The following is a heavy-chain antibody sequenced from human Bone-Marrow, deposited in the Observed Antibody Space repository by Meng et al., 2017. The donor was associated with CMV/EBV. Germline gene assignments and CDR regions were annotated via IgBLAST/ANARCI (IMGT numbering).Heavy chain of an antibody. CDR3: ARDYGIY. J-gene: IGHJ4*02. CDR1: GGSISSSSYY. Sequence: SETLSLTCTVSGGSISSSSYYWGWIRQPPGKGLEWTGSIYYSGSTYYNPSLKSRVTISVDTSKNQFSLKLSSVTAADTAVYYCARDYGIYWGQGTLVTVSS. D-gene: IGHD1-26*01. V-gene: IGHV4-39*07. CDR2: IYYSGST.